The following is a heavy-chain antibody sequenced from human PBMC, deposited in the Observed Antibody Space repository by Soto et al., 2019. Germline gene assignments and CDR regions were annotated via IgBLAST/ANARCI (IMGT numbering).Heavy chain of an antibody. J-gene: IGHJ4*02. D-gene: IGHD2-15*01. CDR1: AFTFSSYG. CDR3: GISGTRVKNTYSSEYFEY. Sequence: AGGSLRLSCAASAFTFSSYGMSWVRQAPGKGLEWVSAISGSGGSTYYAESVKGRFTISRDNSKNTLYLQTNSLRAEDTALYYCGISGTRVKNTYSSEYFEYWGQGPVGT. CDR2: ISGSGGST. V-gene: IGHV3-23*01.